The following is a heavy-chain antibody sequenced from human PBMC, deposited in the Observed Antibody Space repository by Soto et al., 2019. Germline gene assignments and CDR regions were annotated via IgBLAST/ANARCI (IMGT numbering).Heavy chain of an antibody. CDR2: IYWDDDK. CDR3: AHRASVAVPFEY. J-gene: IGHJ4*01. D-gene: IGHD6-19*01. Sequence: QITLKESGPTLVKPTQTLTLTCTISGFSLRNSGGGVGWIRQPPGKALEWLALIYWDDDKRYSPSLKSRLTSTTVASKNQVVLTMTNMDPVDTDGYYGAHRASVAVPFEYWGQGTPVPVSS. CDR1: GFSLRNSGGG. V-gene: IGHV2-5*02.